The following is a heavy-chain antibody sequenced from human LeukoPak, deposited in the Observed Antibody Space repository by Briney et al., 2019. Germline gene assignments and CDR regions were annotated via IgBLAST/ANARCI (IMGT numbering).Heavy chain of an antibody. J-gene: IGHJ5*02. CDR1: GGSISSYY. Sequence: SETLSLTCTVSGGSISSYYWSWIRQPAGKGLEWIGRIYTSGSTNYNPSLKSRVTMSVDTSKNQFSLKLSSVTAADTAVYYCATEGQHLVPNWFDPGGQGTLVTASS. CDR3: ATEGQHLVPNWFDP. CDR2: IYTSGST. V-gene: IGHV4-4*07. D-gene: IGHD6-13*01.